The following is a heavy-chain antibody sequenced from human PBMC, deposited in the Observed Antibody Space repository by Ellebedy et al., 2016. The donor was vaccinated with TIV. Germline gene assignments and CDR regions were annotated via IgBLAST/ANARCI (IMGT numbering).Heavy chain of an antibody. CDR2: ISTYDGDT. CDR3: ARGGRNYADY. J-gene: IGHJ4*02. CDR1: GYTFVRYG. Sequence: AASVKVSCKASGYTFVRYGLSWVRQAPGQGLEYMGWISTYDGDTSYAQKLQGRVTMTTDTSTTTAYMELRSLRSDDTAMYYRARGGRNYADYWGPGTLVTISP. V-gene: IGHV1-18*01.